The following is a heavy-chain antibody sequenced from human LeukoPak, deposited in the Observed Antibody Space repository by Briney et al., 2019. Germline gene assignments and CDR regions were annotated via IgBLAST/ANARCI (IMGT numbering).Heavy chain of an antibody. J-gene: IGHJ4*02. CDR1: GFALRGYD. D-gene: IGHD6-19*01. V-gene: IGHV3-13*01. CDR2: IGISGDT. Sequence: GGSLRLSCAASGFALRGYDMHWVRQVTGKGLEWVSAIGISGDTYYPNSVKGRFTVSRENAKNSLYLQMNSLTAGDTAVYYCARGGIQVSGIDEIDYWGQGTLVTVSS. CDR3: ARGGIQVSGIDEIDY.